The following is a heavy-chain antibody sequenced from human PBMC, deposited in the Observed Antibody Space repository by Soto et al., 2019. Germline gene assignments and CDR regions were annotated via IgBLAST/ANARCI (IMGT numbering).Heavy chain of an antibody. D-gene: IGHD4-17*01. V-gene: IGHV3-30*03. CDR3: ARSGSTVTTFWVFDL. Sequence: ESGGGVVQPGSSLRLSCAASGFTFSHYGMHWVRQAPGKGLEWVAVISYDEDNIYYDESIQGRFTISRDNSGNTLYLQMHSLRPDDTALYYCARSGSTVTTFWVFDLWGRGTPVTVSS. CDR2: ISYDEDNI. CDR1: GFTFSHYG. J-gene: IGHJ2*01.